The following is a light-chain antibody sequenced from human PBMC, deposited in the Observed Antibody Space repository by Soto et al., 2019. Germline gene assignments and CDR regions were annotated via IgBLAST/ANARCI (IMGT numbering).Light chain of an antibody. CDR1: GGDVGGYHY. J-gene: IGLJ3*02. Sequence: QSALTQPASVSGSPGQSITISCAGTGGDVGGYHYVSWYQQHPGKAPKLMIYEVIRRPSGISNRFAGSKSGNTASLTTSTLQAEDEAEYYCSSYTTSSTVVFGGGTKLTVL. V-gene: IGLV2-14*01. CDR2: EVI. CDR3: SSYTTSSTVV.